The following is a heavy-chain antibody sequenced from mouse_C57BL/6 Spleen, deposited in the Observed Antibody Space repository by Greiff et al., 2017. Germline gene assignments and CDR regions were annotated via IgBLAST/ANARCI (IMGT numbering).Heavy chain of an antibody. Sequence: VQLQQSGPELVKPGASVTIPCKASGYTFTDYNMDWVKQSHGKSLEWIGDINPNNGGTIYNQKFKGKATLTVDKSYSTAYMELRSLTSEDTAVYYCARGPQNFDVWGTGTTVTVSS. J-gene: IGHJ1*03. D-gene: IGHD6-1*01. CDR2: INPNNGGT. CDR1: GYTFTDYN. CDR3: ARGPQNFDV. V-gene: IGHV1-18*01.